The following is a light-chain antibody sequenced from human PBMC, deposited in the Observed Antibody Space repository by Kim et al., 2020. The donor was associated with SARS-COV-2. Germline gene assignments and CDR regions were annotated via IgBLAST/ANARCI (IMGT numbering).Light chain of an antibody. J-gene: IGKJ5*01. Sequence: EIVLTQSPATLSLFPEERATLSCRASQSVNSYLDWYQQKPGQAPRLLIYDASNRSTGIPARFSGSGSGTDFTLTISSLEPEDFAVYYCQQRNNWPSFGQGTRLEIK. CDR3: QQRNNWPS. CDR2: DAS. V-gene: IGKV3-11*01. CDR1: QSVNSY.